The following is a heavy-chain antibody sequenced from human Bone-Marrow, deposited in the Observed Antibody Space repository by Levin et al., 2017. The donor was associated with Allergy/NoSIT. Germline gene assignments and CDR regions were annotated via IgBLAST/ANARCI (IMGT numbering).Heavy chain of an antibody. D-gene: IGHD3-3*01. V-gene: IGHV1-2*02. CDR2: INPNGGGT. J-gene: IGHJ6*02. CDR3: ARDGHPSDFWSGRRGAFLSYAFDV. Sequence: GESLKISCKTSGYTFTAHYIHWVRQAPGQGPEWMAWINPNGGGTKIAQKFFGRVSMTRDTSTNTVYLELKRITSDDTGVYYCARDGHPSDFWSGRRGAFLSYAFDVWGQGTTITVSS. CDR1: GYTFTAHY.